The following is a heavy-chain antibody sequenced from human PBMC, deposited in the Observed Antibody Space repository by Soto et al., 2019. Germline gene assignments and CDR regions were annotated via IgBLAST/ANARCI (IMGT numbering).Heavy chain of an antibody. CDR2: ISGYNGNA. D-gene: IGHD3-3*01. Sequence: ASVKVSCKSSGYTFSTHGIGWVRQAPGQGLEWMGWISGYNGNANYAQKFQGRVTVTADTSTSTVYMELTTLSSDDTAVYYCATAKQFLEWMSARYYCDFWGQGTLVTVSS. CDR1: GYTFSTHG. CDR3: ATAKQFLEWMSARYYCDF. V-gene: IGHV1-18*04. J-gene: IGHJ4*02.